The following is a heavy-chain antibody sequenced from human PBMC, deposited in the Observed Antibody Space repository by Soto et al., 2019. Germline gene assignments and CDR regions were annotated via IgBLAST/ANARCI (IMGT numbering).Heavy chain of an antibody. V-gene: IGHV4-59*01. D-gene: IGHD6-13*01. CDR1: GGSISSYY. J-gene: IGHJ6*02. CDR3: ARSNIAAAGFYYYGMDV. Sequence: SGTLSLTCTVSGGSISSYYWSWIRQPPGKGLEWIGYIYYSGSPNYNPSLKSRVTISVDTSKNQFSLKLSSVTAADTAVYYCARSNIAAAGFYYYGMDVWGRGTTVTVSS. CDR2: IYYSGSP.